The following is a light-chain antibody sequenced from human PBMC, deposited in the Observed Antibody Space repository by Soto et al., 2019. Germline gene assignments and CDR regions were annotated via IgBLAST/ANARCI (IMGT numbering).Light chain of an antibody. Sequence: EIVLTQSPGTLSLSPGERATLSCRASQSIRSSHLVWYQQKPGQAPRLVIYGASSRATGIPDRFSGSGSGTDFTLTISRLEPEDFAVYYCQQYSSSPPLTFGGGTKVEIK. CDR3: QQYSSSPPLT. CDR1: QSIRSSH. J-gene: IGKJ4*01. CDR2: GAS. V-gene: IGKV3-20*01.